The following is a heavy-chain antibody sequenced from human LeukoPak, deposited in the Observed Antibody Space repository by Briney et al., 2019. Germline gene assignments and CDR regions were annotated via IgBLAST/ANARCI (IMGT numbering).Heavy chain of an antibody. CDR2: IYYSGST. CDR3: ARGYDSSGYHDAFDI. D-gene: IGHD3-22*01. Sequence: PSEILSLTCTVSGGSISSGGYYWSWIRQHPGKGLEWIGYIYYSGSTYYNPSLKSRVTISVDTSKNQFSLKLSSVTAADTAVYYCARGYDSSGYHDAFDIWGQGAMVTVSS. J-gene: IGHJ3*02. V-gene: IGHV4-31*03. CDR1: GGSISSGGYY.